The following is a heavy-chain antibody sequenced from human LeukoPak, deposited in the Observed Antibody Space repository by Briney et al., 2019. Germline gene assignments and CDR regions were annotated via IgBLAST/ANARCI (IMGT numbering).Heavy chain of an antibody. CDR1: GYTFSSYG. Sequence: GASVKVSCKTSGYTFSSYGISWVRQAPGQGLEWMGWISGYDGHTKYAQQFQGRVTMTADTSTTTVYMELRSLRSADTAPYYCTRVGRYSSTWPPEGDDAFDVWGQGTRVTVSS. CDR2: ISGYDGHT. D-gene: IGHD6-13*01. J-gene: IGHJ3*01. V-gene: IGHV1-18*01. CDR3: TRVGRYSSTWPPEGDDAFDV.